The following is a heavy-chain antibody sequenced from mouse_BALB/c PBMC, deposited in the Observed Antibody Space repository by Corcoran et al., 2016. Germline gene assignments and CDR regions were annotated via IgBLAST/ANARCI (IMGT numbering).Heavy chain of an antibody. J-gene: IGHJ2*01. CDR3: ASGYDFDY. D-gene: IGHD2-2*01. CDR1: GYSITSGYY. Sequence: XVQLQESGPGLVKPSQSLSLTCSVTGYSITSGYYWNWIRQFPGNKLEWMGYISYDGSNNYNPSLKNRISITRDTSKNQFFLKLNSVTTEDTATYYCASGYDFDYWGQGTTLTVSS. V-gene: IGHV3-6*02. CDR2: ISYDGSN.